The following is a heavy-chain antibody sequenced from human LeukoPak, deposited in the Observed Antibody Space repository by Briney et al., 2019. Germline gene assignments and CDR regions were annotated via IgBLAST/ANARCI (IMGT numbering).Heavy chain of an antibody. CDR3: ARDGVVVVAATGPLDY. CDR2: ISYDGSNK. CDR1: GFTFSSYA. D-gene: IGHD2-15*01. Sequence: PGGSLRLSCAASGFTFSSYAMHWVRQAPGKGLEWVAVISYDGSNKYYADSVKGRFTISRDNSKNTLYLQMNSLRAEDTAVYYCARDGVVVVAATGPLDYWGQGTLVTVSS. J-gene: IGHJ4*02. V-gene: IGHV3-30-3*01.